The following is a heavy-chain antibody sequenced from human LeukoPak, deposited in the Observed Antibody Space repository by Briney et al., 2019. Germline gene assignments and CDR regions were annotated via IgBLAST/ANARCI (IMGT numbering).Heavy chain of an antibody. J-gene: IGHJ3*02. CDR2: IIPIFGTA. Sequence: ASVKVSCKASGGTFNSYAISWVRQAPGQGLEWMGGIIPIFGTANYAQKFQGRVTITADESTSTAYMELSSLRSEDTAVYYCARVALDAFDIWGQGTMVTVSS. CDR3: ARVALDAFDI. CDR1: GGTFNSYA. V-gene: IGHV1-69*01.